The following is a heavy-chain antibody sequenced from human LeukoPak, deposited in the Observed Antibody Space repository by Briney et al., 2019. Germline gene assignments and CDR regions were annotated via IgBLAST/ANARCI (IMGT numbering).Heavy chain of an antibody. J-gene: IGHJ4*02. CDR2: IWPAGSNE. CDR1: GFAFKTYS. Sequence: GGSLRLSCEAAGFAFKTYSMHWVRQAPGKGLEWVAAIWPAGSNEYYANSVKGRFFISRDNSKNTLYLQMNSLRVDDTAVYYCARELAVWGQGTLVTVSS. CDR3: ARELAV. V-gene: IGHV3-33*01.